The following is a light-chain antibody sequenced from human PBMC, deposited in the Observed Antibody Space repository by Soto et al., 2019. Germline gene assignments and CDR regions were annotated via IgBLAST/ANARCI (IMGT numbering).Light chain of an antibody. CDR2: EVS. CDR3: SSYTSSSTRV. Sequence: VLTQPASVSGSPGQSITISCTGTSSDVGGYNYVSWYQQHPSKAPKLMIYEVSNRPSGVSNRFSGSKSGNTASLTISGLQAEDEADYYCSSYTSSSTRVFGTGTKVTVL. J-gene: IGLJ1*01. V-gene: IGLV2-14*01. CDR1: SSDVGGYNY.